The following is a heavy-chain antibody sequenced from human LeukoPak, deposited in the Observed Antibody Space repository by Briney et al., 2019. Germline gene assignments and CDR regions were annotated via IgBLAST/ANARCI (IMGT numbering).Heavy chain of an antibody. CDR1: GITFSSYS. CDR3: APGYCTTTSCSHYFDY. CDR2: ISTSSSTI. J-gene: IGHJ4*02. V-gene: IGHV3-48*01. Sequence: GGPLRLSCAVSGITFSSYSMNWVRQAPGKGLEWVSYISTSSSTIYYADSVRGRFTISRDNAKNSLYLQMNSLRAEDTAVYYCAPGYCTTTSCSHYFDYWGQGTLVTVSS. D-gene: IGHD2-2*01.